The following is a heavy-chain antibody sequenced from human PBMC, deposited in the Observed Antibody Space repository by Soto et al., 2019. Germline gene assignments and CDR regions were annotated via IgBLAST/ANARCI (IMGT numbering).Heavy chain of an antibody. Sequence: GGSLRLSCAASGFTFSSYGMHWVRQAPGKGLEWVAVIWYDGSNKYYADSVKGRFTISRDNSKNTLYLQMNSLRAEDTAVYYCAREPSGWYYYYYGMDVWGQGTTVTVSS. CDR1: GFTFSSYG. D-gene: IGHD6-19*01. J-gene: IGHJ6*02. CDR2: IWYDGSNK. V-gene: IGHV3-33*01. CDR3: AREPSGWYYYYYGMDV.